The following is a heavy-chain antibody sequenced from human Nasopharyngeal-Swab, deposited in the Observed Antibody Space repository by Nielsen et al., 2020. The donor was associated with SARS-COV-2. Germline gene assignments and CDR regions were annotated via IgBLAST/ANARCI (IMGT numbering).Heavy chain of an antibody. D-gene: IGHD3-3*01. V-gene: IGHV4-59*01. CDR2: IYYSGRT. Sequence: SETLSLTCTVSGGSISSYYWSSIRQPPVKGLEWIGYIYYSGRTNYNPSLKSRVTISVDPSKNQLALKLSSVTAADTAVYYCARILTIFGVVASYYFDYWGQGTRVTVSS. CDR1: GGSISSYY. CDR3: ARILTIFGVVASYYFDY. J-gene: IGHJ4*02.